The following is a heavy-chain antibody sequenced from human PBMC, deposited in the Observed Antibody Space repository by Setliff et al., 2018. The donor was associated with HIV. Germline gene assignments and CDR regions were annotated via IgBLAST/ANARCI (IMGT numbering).Heavy chain of an antibody. V-gene: IGHV3-21*01. CDR1: GFTFSSYS. J-gene: IGHJ6*03. Sequence: PGGSLRLSCAASGFTFSSYSMNWVRQAPGKGLEWVSSISSSSAYIYYADSVKGRFTISRDNANNSLYLQMNSLRAEDTAVYYCARDFLGDGYMDVWGKGTTVTVSS. CDR2: ISSSSAYI. CDR3: ARDFLGDGYMDV. D-gene: IGHD3-16*01.